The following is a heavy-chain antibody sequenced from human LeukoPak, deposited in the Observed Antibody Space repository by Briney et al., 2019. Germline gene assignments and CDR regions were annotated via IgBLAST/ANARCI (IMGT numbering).Heavy chain of an antibody. Sequence: GGSLRLSCAASGFTFSSYEMNWVRQAPGKGLEWVSYISSSGSTIYYADSVKGRFTISRENARNSLLLQMDNLRAEDTAVYYCARSKSYSSGWTDFDWWGQGTLVTVSS. J-gene: IGHJ4*02. D-gene: IGHD6-19*01. CDR1: GFTFSSYE. V-gene: IGHV3-48*03. CDR3: ARSKSYSSGWTDFDW. CDR2: ISSSGSTI.